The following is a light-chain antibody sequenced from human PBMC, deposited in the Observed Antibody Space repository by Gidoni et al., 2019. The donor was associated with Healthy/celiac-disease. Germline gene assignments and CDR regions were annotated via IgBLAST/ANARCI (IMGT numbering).Light chain of an antibody. CDR3: QQSQGTPWT. Sequence: DVQMTQSPSSLSATVGDRVTITCRAIQCLDRFLNWYQQIPGKAPKLLIYAASTLQSGVPSRFSGSGSGTQFTLTITSLHPEDSATYFCQQSQGTPWTFGQGTKVEIK. CDR2: AAS. CDR1: QCLDRF. V-gene: IGKV1-39*01. J-gene: IGKJ1*01.